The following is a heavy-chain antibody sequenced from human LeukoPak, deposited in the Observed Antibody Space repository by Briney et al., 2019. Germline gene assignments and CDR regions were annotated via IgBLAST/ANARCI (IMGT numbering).Heavy chain of an antibody. D-gene: IGHD5-24*01. Sequence: GGSLRLSCAASGFTFSDYSMNWVRQAPGKGLEWISYIGIDSGNTNYADSVKGRFTISGDKAKNSLYLQMDSLGVEDTAVYYCARDYKYAFDNWGQGTLVTVSS. CDR2: IGIDSGNT. V-gene: IGHV3-48*01. CDR1: GFTFSDYS. CDR3: ARDYKYAFDN. J-gene: IGHJ4*02.